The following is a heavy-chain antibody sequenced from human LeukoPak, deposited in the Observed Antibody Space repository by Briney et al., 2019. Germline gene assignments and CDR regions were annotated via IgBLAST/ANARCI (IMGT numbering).Heavy chain of an antibody. Sequence: SQTLSLTCTVSGGSISSGDYYWSWIRQPPGKGLEWIGYIYYSGSTYYNPSLKSRVTISVDTSKNQFSLKLSSVTAADTAVYYCARDKGGYSYGWLKWGQGTLVTVSS. CDR1: GGSISSGDYY. V-gene: IGHV4-30-4*01. CDR3: ARDKGGYSYGWLK. D-gene: IGHD5-18*01. J-gene: IGHJ4*02. CDR2: IYYSGST.